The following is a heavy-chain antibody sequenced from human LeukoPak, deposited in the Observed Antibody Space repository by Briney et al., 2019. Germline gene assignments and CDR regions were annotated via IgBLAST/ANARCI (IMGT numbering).Heavy chain of an antibody. CDR3: ARDRNTIFGVVIRSEYFDY. D-gene: IGHD3-3*01. Sequence: GGSLRLSCAASGFTFSSYSMNWVRQAPGKRLEWVSYISSSSSTIYYADSVKGRFTISRDNAKNSLYLQMNSLRAEDTAVYYCARDRNTIFGVVIRSEYFDYWGQGTLVTVSS. CDR1: GFTFSSYS. J-gene: IGHJ4*02. V-gene: IGHV3-48*01. CDR2: ISSSSSTI.